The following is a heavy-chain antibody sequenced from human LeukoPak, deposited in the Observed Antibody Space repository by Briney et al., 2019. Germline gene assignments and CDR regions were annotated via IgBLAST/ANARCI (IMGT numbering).Heavy chain of an antibody. Sequence: SETLSLTCTVSGGSMSSYYWSWIRQPPGKGLEYIGCIYYTGSTYYNPSLKSRVTISVDTSKNHFSLRLSSVTAADTAVYYCARDATAGNFDYWGQGTLVTASS. V-gene: IGHV4-59*01. CDR3: ARDATAGNFDY. CDR2: IYYTGST. J-gene: IGHJ4*02. D-gene: IGHD6-13*01. CDR1: GGSMSSYY.